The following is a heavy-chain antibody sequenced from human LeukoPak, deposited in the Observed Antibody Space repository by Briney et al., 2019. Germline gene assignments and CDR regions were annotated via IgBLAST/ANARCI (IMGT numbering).Heavy chain of an antibody. Sequence: GGSLRLSCAASGFTFSDAAMNWIRQAPGKGLEWVSLISYTGANTYYADSVKGRFTISRDNSKNTLDLQMNSLRVEDTAVYYCARMTQGSPQYFQHWGQGTLVTVSS. V-gene: IGHV3-23*01. CDR2: ISYTGANT. CDR1: GFTFSDAA. J-gene: IGHJ1*01. CDR3: ARMTQGSPQYFQH.